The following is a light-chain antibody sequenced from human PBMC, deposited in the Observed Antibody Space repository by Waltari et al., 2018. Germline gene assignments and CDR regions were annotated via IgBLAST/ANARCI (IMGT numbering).Light chain of an antibody. CDR1: NSNIGNNY. V-gene: IGLV1-51*01. J-gene: IGLJ3*02. CDR2: DKN. Sequence: QSVLTQPPSVSAAPGQRVTISCSGSNSNIGNNYVSWYQQLPGTAPKPLIYDKNKRPSGIPDRISGSKSGTSATLGITGLQTGDEADYYCATWDSSLSAGVFGGGTKLTVL. CDR3: ATWDSSLSAGV.